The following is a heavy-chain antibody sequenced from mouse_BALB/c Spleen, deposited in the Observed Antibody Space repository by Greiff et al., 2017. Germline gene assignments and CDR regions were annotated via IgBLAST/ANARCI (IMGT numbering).Heavy chain of an antibody. V-gene: IGHV1S135*01. CDR3: ARSGGPWFAY. J-gene: IGHJ3*01. CDR1: GYTFTEYT. CDR2: IDPYYGGT. D-gene: IGHD3-1*01. Sequence: VQLQESGPELVKPGASVKISCKTSGYTFTEYTMNWVKQSNGKSLEWIGNIDPYYGGTSYNQKFKGKATLTVDKSSSTAYMQLKSLTSEDSAVYYCARSGGPWFAYWGQGTLVTVSA.